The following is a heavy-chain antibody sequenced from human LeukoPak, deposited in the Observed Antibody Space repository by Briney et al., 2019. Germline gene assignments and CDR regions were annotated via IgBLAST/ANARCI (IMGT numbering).Heavy chain of an antibody. CDR3: ASTYQGYSSGSTFDY. Sequence: GGSLRLSCAASGFTFSSYEMNWVRQAPGKGLEWVSYISSSGSTIYYADSVKGRFTISGDNAKNPLYLQMNSLRAEHTPVYYCASTYQGYSSGSTFDYWGQGTLVTVSS. V-gene: IGHV3-48*03. CDR2: ISSSGSTI. J-gene: IGHJ4*02. D-gene: IGHD5-18*01. CDR1: GFTFSSYE.